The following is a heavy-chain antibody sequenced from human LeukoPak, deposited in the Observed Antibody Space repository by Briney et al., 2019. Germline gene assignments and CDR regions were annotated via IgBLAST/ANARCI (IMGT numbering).Heavy chain of an antibody. V-gene: IGHV3-49*03. CDR3: TRALHRSSWHADY. Sequence: PGGSLRLSCTASGFTFGDYAMSWFRQAPGKGLEWVGFIRTKAYGGTTEYAASVKGRFTISRDDSESIADLQMNSLKTEDTAVYYCTRALHRSSWHADYWGQGTQVTVSS. D-gene: IGHD6-13*01. CDR2: IRTKAYGGTT. J-gene: IGHJ4*02. CDR1: GFTFGDYA.